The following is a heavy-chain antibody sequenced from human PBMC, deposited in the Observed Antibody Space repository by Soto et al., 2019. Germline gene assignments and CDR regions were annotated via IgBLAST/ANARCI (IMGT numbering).Heavy chain of an antibody. CDR1: GFTFSSYG. V-gene: IGHV3-30*03. CDR3: AREDYYDFWSGYYPYYYYGMDV. J-gene: IGHJ6*02. D-gene: IGHD3-3*01. CDR2: ISYDGSNK. Sequence: QVQLVESGGGVVQPGRSLRLSCAASGFTFSSYGMHWVRQAPGKGLEWVAVISYDGSNKYYADSVKGRFTISRDNSKNTLYLQMNSLRAEDTAVYYCAREDYYDFWSGYYPYYYYGMDVWGQGTTVTVSS.